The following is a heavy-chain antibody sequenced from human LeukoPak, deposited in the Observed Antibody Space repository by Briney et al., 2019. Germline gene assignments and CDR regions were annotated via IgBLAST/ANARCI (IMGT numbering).Heavy chain of an antibody. CDR3: AKDSGDTAMVLGY. Sequence: GGSLRLSCAASGFTFSSYGMHWVRQAPGKWLEWVAFIRYDGSNKYYADSVKGRFTISRDNSKNTLYLQMNSLRAEDTALYYCAKDSGDTAMVLGYWGQGTLVTVSS. J-gene: IGHJ4*02. V-gene: IGHV3-30*02. CDR1: GFTFSSYG. CDR2: IRYDGSNK. D-gene: IGHD5-18*01.